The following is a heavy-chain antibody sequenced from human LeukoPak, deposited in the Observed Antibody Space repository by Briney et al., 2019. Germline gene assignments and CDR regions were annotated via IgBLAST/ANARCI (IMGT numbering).Heavy chain of an antibody. CDR3: ARSAARRLYYYYMDV. D-gene: IGHD2-2*01. J-gene: IGHJ6*03. V-gene: IGHV1-2*02. CDR1: GYTFTGYY. CDR2: INPNSGGT. Sequence: GASVKVSCKASGYTFTGYYMHWVRQAPGQGLEWMGWINPNSGGTNYAQKFQGRVTMTRDTSISTAYMELSRLRSDDTAVYYCARSAARRLYYYYMDVWGKGTTVTVSS.